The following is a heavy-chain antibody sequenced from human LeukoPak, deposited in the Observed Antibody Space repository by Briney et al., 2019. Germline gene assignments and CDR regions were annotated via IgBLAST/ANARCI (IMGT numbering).Heavy chain of an antibody. Sequence: PGGSLRLSCAASGLTFDDYAMHWVRQAPGKGLEWVSGISWNSDGIAYADSVKGRFTISRDNAENSLYLQMNSLLTEDTALYYCAKGFGSSWLSIPFDFWGQGTLVTVSS. D-gene: IGHD6-13*01. V-gene: IGHV3-9*01. CDR2: ISWNSDGI. CDR3: AKGFGSSWLSIPFDF. J-gene: IGHJ4*02. CDR1: GLTFDDYA.